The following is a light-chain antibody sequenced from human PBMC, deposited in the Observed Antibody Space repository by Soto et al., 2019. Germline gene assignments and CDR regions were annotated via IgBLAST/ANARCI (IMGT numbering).Light chain of an antibody. Sequence: GDRVTITCRASQSLNTRLAWYQQKAGKAPKLLIYDASKLESGVPARFSGSGSGTEFTLIISSLQSDDFATYYCQEYSSYWTFGQGTKLEIK. CDR3: QEYSSYWT. CDR1: QSLNTR. J-gene: IGKJ1*01. CDR2: DAS. V-gene: IGKV1-5*01.